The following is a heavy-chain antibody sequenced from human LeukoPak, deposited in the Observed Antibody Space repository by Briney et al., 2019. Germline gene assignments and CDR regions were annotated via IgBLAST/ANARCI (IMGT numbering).Heavy chain of an antibody. CDR2: ISSSSSYI. CDR3: ARTPAGDLYFDY. D-gene: IGHD6-19*01. J-gene: IGHJ4*02. V-gene: IGHV3-21*01. CDR1: GFTFSSYS. Sequence: GGSLRRSCAASGFTFSSYSRNWVRQAPGKGLEWVSSISSSSSYIYYADSVKGRFTISRDNAKNSLYLQMNSLRAEDTAVYYCARTPAGDLYFDYWGQGTLVTVSS.